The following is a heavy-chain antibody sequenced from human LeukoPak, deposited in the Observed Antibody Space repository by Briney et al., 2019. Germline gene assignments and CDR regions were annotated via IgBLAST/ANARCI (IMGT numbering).Heavy chain of an antibody. J-gene: IGHJ4*02. Sequence: SETLSLTCAVYVGSFSGYYWSWIRHPPGKALEWIGEINHRGRTKYNPSPKSRVTISVDTSKNQFSLKLSSVTAADTAVYYCARGDSVVGLGYWGQGTLVTVSS. CDR3: ARGDSVVGLGY. CDR1: VGSFSGYY. CDR2: INHRGRT. D-gene: IGHD2-15*01. V-gene: IGHV4-34*01.